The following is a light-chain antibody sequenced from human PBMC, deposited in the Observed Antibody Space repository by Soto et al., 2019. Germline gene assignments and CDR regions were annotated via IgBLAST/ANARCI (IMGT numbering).Light chain of an antibody. V-gene: IGLV2-14*01. CDR2: DVS. CDR3: SSYTRSSTWV. J-gene: IGLJ3*02. CDR1: SSDVGDYHY. Sequence: QLVLTQPASVSGSPGQSITISCTGTSSDVGDYHYVSWYQQHPGKAPKLMIYDVSNRPSGVSNRFSGSKSGNTASLTISGLQPEDEADYYCSSYTRSSTWVFGGGTKLTVL.